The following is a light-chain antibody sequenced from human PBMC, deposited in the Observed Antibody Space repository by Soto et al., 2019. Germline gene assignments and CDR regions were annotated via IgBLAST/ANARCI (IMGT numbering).Light chain of an antibody. Sequence: DIQLTQSPSFLSASVGGRVTITCRASQAISSHLAWYQQKPGKAPNLLIYGASTLQSGVPSRFSGSGSGTQFTLTISSLQPEDFGTYYCQQSYTSPVTFGGGTKVDIK. CDR2: GAS. CDR3: QQSYTSPVT. V-gene: IGKV1-9*01. CDR1: QAISSH. J-gene: IGKJ4*01.